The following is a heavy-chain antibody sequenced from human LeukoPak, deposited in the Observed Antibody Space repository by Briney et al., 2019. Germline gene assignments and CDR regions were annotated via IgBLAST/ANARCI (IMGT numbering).Heavy chain of an antibody. CDR2: IIPIFGTA. Sequence: SVKVSCKASGGTFSSYAISWVRQAPGQGLEWMGGIIPIFGTANYAQKFQGRVTFTTDESTSTAYMELSSLRSEDTAVYYCARVQYSSFSFDYWGQGTLVTVSS. J-gene: IGHJ4*02. CDR1: GGTFSSYA. CDR3: ARVQYSSFSFDY. V-gene: IGHV1-69*05. D-gene: IGHD6-6*01.